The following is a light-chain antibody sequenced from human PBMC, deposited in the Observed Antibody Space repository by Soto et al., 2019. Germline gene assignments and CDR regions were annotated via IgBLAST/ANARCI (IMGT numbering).Light chain of an antibody. V-gene: IGLV2-14*01. J-gene: IGLJ3*02. CDR3: SWDTSSSTRV. CDR1: SSDVGGYNY. Sequence: QSALTQPASVSGSPGQSITISCTGTSSDVGGYNYVSWYQQHPGKAPILMIYDVSNRPSGVSNLFSGSKSGNTASLTISGLQAEEEAEYYCSWDTSSSTRVFGGGTKVTVL. CDR2: DVS.